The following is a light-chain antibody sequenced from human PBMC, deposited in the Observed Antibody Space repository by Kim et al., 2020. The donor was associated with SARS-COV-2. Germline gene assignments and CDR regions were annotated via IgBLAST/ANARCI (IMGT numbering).Light chain of an antibody. J-gene: IGLJ3*02. CDR3: NVWDSSSDHWV. CDR2: YDT. CDR1: NIGSKS. V-gene: IGLV3-21*04. Sequence: SYELTQPPSVSVAPGKTARITCGGNNIGSKSVHWYQQKPGQAPVLVISYDTDRHSGIPERFSGSNSGDMATLTISRVEAGDEDDYYCNVWDSSSDHWVFGGGTKVTVL.